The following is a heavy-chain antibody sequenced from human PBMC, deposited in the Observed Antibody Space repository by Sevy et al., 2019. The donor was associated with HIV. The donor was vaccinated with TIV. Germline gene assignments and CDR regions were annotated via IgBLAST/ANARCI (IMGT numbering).Heavy chain of an antibody. D-gene: IGHD3-16*02. CDR3: ATDQGDYIWGTYRH. V-gene: IGHV3-23*01. J-gene: IGHJ4*02. Sequence: GGSLRLSCAASAFTFKNYAMTWVRQAPGKGLQWISSISGSGGDTKYADSVKGRFTISRDNPKNTLYLQMNSLRAEDTAVYYCATDQGDYIWGTYRHWGQGTLVTVSS. CDR2: ISGSGGDT. CDR1: AFTFKNYA.